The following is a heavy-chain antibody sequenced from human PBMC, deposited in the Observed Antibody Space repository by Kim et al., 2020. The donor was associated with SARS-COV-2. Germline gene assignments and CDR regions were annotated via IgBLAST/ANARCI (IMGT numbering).Heavy chain of an antibody. V-gene: IGHV3-30*04. CDR2: ISYDGSNK. CDR3: ARDRVGATPGRAFDI. Sequence: GGSLRLSCAASGFTFSSYAMHWVRQAPGKGLEWVAVISYDGSNKYYADSVKGRFTISRDNSKNTLYLQMNSLRAEDTAVYYCARDRVGATPGRAFDIWGQGTMVTVSS. CDR1: GFTFSSYA. J-gene: IGHJ3*02. D-gene: IGHD1-26*01.